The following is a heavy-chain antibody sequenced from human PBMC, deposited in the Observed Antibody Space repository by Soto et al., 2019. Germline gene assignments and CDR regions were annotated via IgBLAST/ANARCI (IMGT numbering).Heavy chain of an antibody. J-gene: IGHJ3*02. CDR3: ARALSPGFDGYDAFGI. Sequence: QVQLQESGPGLVKPSQTLSLTCTVSGGSISSGGYYWSWIRQHPGKGLEWIGYIYYSGRTYYNPAPKSRVTISADTSKHPVPLKLRSVTAAHTAVSFCARALSPGFDGYDAFGIWGQGTVVPVPS. D-gene: IGHD3-9*01. V-gene: IGHV4-31*03. CDR2: IYYSGRT. CDR1: GGSISSGGYY.